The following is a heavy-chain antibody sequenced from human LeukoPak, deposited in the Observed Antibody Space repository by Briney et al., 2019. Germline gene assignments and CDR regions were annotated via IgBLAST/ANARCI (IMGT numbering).Heavy chain of an antibody. J-gene: IGHJ5*02. Sequence: PSETLSLTCTVSGGSISSHYWSWIRQPPGKGLEWIGYIYHSGSTKYNPSLKSRITISVDTSKNRFSLKLSSVTAADTAVYYCARLYDSSTYTNWLDPWGQGTLVTVSS. D-gene: IGHD3-22*01. CDR2: IYHSGST. CDR3: ARLYDSSTYTNWLDP. V-gene: IGHV4-59*11. CDR1: GGSISSHY.